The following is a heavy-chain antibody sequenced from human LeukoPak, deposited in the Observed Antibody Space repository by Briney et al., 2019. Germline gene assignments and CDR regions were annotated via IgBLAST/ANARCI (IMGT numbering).Heavy chain of an antibody. CDR3: ARDRVTMVRGVGD. D-gene: IGHD3-10*01. CDR1: GFTFSSYS. V-gene: IGHV3-21*01. Sequence: PGGSLRLSCAASGFTFSSYSMNWVRQAPGKGLEWVSSISSSSSYIYYADSVKGRFTISRDNAKNSLYLQMNSLRAEDTAVYYCARDRVTMVRGVGDWSQGTLVTVSS. CDR2: ISSSSSYI. J-gene: IGHJ4*02.